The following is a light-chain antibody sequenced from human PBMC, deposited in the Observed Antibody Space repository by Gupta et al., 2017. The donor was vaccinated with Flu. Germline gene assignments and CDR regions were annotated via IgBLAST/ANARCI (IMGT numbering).Light chain of an antibody. J-gene: IGLJ2*01. CDR1: SSNIGNKY. CDR3: GAWDVSLNAGV. V-gene: IGLV1-51*02. CDR2: ETS. Sequence: QSVLTPPPSVSAAPGQTVTISCSGSSSNIGNKYVSWYQVIPGTAPKLLIYETSKRPSGIPDRFSASKSGTSATLGITGLQTGDEADYYCGAWDVSLNAGVFGGGTKLTVL.